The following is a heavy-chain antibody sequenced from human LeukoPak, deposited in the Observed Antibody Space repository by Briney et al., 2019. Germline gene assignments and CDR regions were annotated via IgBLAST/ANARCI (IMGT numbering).Heavy chain of an antibody. V-gene: IGHV3-66*04. D-gene: IGHD3-9*01. J-gene: IGHJ3*02. CDR3: ARRPLHYDILTGYSKTGGAFDI. CDR1: GFSVSSNY. Sequence: GGSLRLSCAASGFSVSSNYMSWVRQAPGKGLEWVSVIYSGGSTYYADSVTGRFTISRDNSKNTLYLQMNSLRAEDTAVYYCARRPLHYDILTGYSKTGGAFDIWGQGTMVTVSS. CDR2: IYSGGST.